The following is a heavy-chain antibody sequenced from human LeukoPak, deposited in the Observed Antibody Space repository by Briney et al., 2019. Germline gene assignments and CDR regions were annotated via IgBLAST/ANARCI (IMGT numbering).Heavy chain of an antibody. CDR1: GFAFIAYE. Sequence: GGSLRPSCAASGFAFIAYEMNWVRQAPGKGLEWVSYISSSGSTIFYADSVKGRFTISRDNVKNSLYLQMNSLRAEDTALYYCAKEGIGGALDYWGQGTLVTVSS. D-gene: IGHD3-16*01. CDR3: AKEGIGGALDY. J-gene: IGHJ4*02. V-gene: IGHV3-48*03. CDR2: ISSSGSTI.